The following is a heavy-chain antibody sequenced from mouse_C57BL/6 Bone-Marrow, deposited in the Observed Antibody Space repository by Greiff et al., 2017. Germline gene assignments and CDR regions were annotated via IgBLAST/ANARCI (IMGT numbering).Heavy chain of an antibody. CDR3: AFYGPYAMDY. J-gene: IGHJ4*01. CDR2: IYPRSGNT. CDR1: GYTFTSYG. D-gene: IGHD1-1*01. V-gene: IGHV1-81*01. Sequence: QVQLQQSGAELARPGASVKLSCKASGYTFTSYGISWVKQRTGQGLEWIGEIYPRSGNTYYNEKFKGKATLTADKSSSTAYIELRSLTSEYSAVYFCAFYGPYAMDYWGQGTSVTVSS.